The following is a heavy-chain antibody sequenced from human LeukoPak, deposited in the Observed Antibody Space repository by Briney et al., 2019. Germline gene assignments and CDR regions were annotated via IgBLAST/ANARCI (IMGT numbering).Heavy chain of an antibody. Sequence: SETLSLTCTVSGGSISSYYWGWIRQPPGKGLEWIGYIYYSGSTNYNPSLKSRVTISVDTSKNQFSLKLSSVTAADTAVYYCARSEEDYDILTGYYLASGMDVWGKGTTVTVSS. J-gene: IGHJ6*04. CDR3: ARSEEDYDILTGYYLASGMDV. CDR2: IYYSGST. CDR1: GGSISSYY. D-gene: IGHD3-9*01. V-gene: IGHV4-59*01.